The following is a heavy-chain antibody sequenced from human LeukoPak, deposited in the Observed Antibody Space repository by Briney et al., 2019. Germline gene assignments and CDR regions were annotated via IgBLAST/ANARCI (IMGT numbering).Heavy chain of an antibody. CDR1: GGSISSSSYY. CDR2: IYYSGST. CDR3: ARDAFDCSGGSCLGLNWFDP. Sequence: PSETLSLTCTVSGGSISSSSYYWGWIRQPPGKGLEWIGSIYYSGSTYYNPSLKSRVTISVDTSKNQFSLKLSSVTAADTAVYYCARDAFDCSGGSCLGLNWFDPWGQGTLVTVSS. V-gene: IGHV4-39*07. J-gene: IGHJ5*02. D-gene: IGHD2-15*01.